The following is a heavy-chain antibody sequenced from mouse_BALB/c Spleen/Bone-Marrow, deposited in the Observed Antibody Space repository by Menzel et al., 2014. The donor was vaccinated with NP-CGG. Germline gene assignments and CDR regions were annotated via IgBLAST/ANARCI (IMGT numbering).Heavy chain of an antibody. Sequence: EVQRVESGPSLVKPSQTQSLTCSVTGDSIXSGYWNWIRKFPGNKLEYMGYISYSGSTYYSPSLKSRISITRDTSKNQYYLQLNSVTTEDTATYYCATYDGYYIDYWGQGTTLTVSS. D-gene: IGHD2-3*01. CDR1: GDSIXSGY. CDR2: ISYSGST. CDR3: ATYDGYYIDY. V-gene: IGHV3-8*02. J-gene: IGHJ2*01.